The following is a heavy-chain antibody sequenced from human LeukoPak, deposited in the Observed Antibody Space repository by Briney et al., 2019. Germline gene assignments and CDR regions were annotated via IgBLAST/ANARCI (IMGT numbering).Heavy chain of an antibody. CDR1: GGSISSSSYY. CDR2: IYSSGST. D-gene: IGHD6-19*01. Sequence: PSETLSLTCTVSGGSISSSSYYWGWIRQPPGKGLEWIGSIYSSGSTYYNPSLKSRVTISVDTSKNQFSLKLSSVTAADTAVYYCASSGWYLLPGVYWGQGTLVTVSS. V-gene: IGHV4-39*01. J-gene: IGHJ4*02. CDR3: ASSGWYLLPGVY.